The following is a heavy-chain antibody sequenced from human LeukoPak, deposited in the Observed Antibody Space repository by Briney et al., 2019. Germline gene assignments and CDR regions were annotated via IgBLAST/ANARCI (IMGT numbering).Heavy chain of an antibody. CDR2: ISGGGGST. J-gene: IGHJ4*02. D-gene: IGHD2-15*01. CDR1: GFTFSSYA. CDR3: AKDIVVVVAAPHYFDY. Sequence: GGSLRLSCAASGFTFSSYAMSWVRQAPGKGLEWVSAISGGGGSTYYADSVKGRFTISRDNSKNTLYLQMNSLRAEDTAVYYCAKDIVVVVAAPHYFDYWGQGTLVTVSS. V-gene: IGHV3-23*01.